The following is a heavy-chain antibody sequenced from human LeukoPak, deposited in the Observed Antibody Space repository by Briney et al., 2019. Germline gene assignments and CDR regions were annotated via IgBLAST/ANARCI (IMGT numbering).Heavy chain of an antibody. CDR2: FDPEDGET. D-gene: IGHD6-19*01. CDR3: ARVAGIAEAVIQH. Sequence: GASVKVSCKVSGYTLTELSMHWVRQAPGKGLEWMGGFDPEDGETIYAQKFQGRVTMTEDTSTDTAYVELRSLRSDDTAVYYCARVAGIAEAVIQHWGQGTLVTVSS. J-gene: IGHJ1*01. V-gene: IGHV1-24*01. CDR1: GYTLTELS.